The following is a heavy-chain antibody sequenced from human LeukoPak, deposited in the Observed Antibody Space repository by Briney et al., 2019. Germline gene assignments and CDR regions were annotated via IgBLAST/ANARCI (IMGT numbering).Heavy chain of an antibody. J-gene: IGHJ4*02. CDR2: INPNSGES. D-gene: IGHD4-11*01. V-gene: IGHV1-2*02. Sequence: ASVQVSCKTSGYTFTDYYIHWVRQAPGQGLEWIGWINPNSGESNSAQKFQGRVTMTGDTSISTAYMELRRVTSDDTAVYYCARDRDYSNTERGFDYWGQGTLVTVSS. CDR1: GYTFTDYY. CDR3: ARDRDYSNTERGFDY.